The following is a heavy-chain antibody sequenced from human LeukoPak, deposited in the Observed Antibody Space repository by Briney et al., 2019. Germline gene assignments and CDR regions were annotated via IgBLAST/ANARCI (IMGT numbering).Heavy chain of an antibody. CDR1: GDPIISHNW. CDR3: STRNADSFYFDF. J-gene: IGHJ4*02. Sequence: SETLSLTCAVSGDPIISHNWWSWVRQPPGKGLEWIGEMSHGGYSNYNPSLKSRVSISLDKANNQVHLKVNSVTAADTAIYFCSTRNADSFYFDFWGRGTLVTVAS. CDR2: MSHGGYS. D-gene: IGHD1-14*01. V-gene: IGHV4-4*02.